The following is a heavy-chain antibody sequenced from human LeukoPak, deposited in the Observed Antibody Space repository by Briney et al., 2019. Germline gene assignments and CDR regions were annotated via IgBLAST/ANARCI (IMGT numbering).Heavy chain of an antibody. CDR3: TTDSHSF. V-gene: IGHV3-15*01. J-gene: IGHJ4*02. CDR1: GFTFSNAW. CDR2: IKSKTDGGIT. Sequence: PGGSLRLSCAASGFTFSNAWMSWVRQAPGKGLEWVGRIKSKTDGGITDYAAPVKGRFTISRDDSKNTLYLQMNSLKTEDTAVYYCTTDSHSFWGQGTLVTVSS. D-gene: IGHD4-11*01.